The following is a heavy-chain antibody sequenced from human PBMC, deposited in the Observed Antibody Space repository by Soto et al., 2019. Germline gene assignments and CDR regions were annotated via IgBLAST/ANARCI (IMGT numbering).Heavy chain of an antibody. CDR2: IYYSGST. V-gene: IGHV4-39*01. J-gene: IGHJ4*02. CDR1: GGSISSSSYY. Sequence: SETLSLTCTVSGGSISSSSYYWGWIRQPPGKGLEWIGSIYYSGSTYYNPSLKSRVTISVDTSKNQFSRKLSSVTAADTAVYYCARHSYSSGWYLGGNYFDYWGQGTLVTVSS. D-gene: IGHD6-19*01. CDR3: ARHSYSSGWYLGGNYFDY.